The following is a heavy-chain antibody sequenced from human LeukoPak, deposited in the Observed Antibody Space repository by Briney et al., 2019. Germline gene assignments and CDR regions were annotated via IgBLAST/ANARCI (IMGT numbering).Heavy chain of an antibody. J-gene: IGHJ4*02. CDR3: VRDQGSGWYVPTAIDY. CDR1: GFTFSSYE. D-gene: IGHD6-19*01. Sequence: GESLRLSCAASGFTFSSYEMNWVRQAPGKGLEWVSYISSSGGTRYYADSVKGRFTISRDNAKNSLFLQMTSLRAEDTAVYYCVRDQGSGWYVPTAIDYWGQGTLVTVSS. CDR2: ISSSGGTR. V-gene: IGHV3-48*03.